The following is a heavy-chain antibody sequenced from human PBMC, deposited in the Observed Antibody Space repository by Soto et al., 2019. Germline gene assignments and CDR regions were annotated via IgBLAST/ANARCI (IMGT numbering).Heavy chain of an antibody. Sequence: PSETLSLTCTVSGGSISTTNHWWGWIRQPPGKGLEWIGYIYYSGTTNYNPSLKSRVTISVDTSKNQFSLKLSSVTAADTAVYYCATRLDVVRGTWFDHWGQGTLVTVSS. CDR2: IYYSGTT. CDR3: ATRLDVVRGTWFDH. J-gene: IGHJ5*02. V-gene: IGHV4-61*05. CDR1: GGSISTTNHW. D-gene: IGHD3-10*01.